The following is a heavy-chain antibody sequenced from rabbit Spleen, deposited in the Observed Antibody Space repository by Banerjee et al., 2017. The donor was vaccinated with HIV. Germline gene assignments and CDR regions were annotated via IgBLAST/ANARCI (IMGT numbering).Heavy chain of an antibody. CDR2: INTATGKP. D-gene: IGHD4-1*01. J-gene: IGHJ6*01. CDR3: ARDLAGAIGWNFYL. Sequence: QSLEESGGDLVQPGGSLALTCTASGFSFSNKAVMCWVRQAPGKGLEWIACINTATGKPVYATWAKGRFTISTTSSTTVTLQMTSLTGADTATYFCARDLAGAIGWNFYLWGQGTLVTVS. CDR1: GFSFSNKAV. V-gene: IGHV1S40*01.